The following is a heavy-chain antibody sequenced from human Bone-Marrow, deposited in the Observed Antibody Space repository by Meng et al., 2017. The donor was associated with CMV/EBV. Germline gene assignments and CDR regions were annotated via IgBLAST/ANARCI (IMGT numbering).Heavy chain of an antibody. J-gene: IGHJ6*01. CDR1: GGTFSSYA. CDR3: ATNPRVVPAAGEYYYGMDV. CDR2: IIPILGIA. V-gene: IGHV1-69*10. D-gene: IGHD2-2*01. Sequence: SVKVSCKASGGTFSSYAISWVRQAPGQGLEWMGGIIPILGIANYAQKFQGRVTITADKSTSTAYMELSSLRSEDTAVYYCATNPRVVPAAGEYYYGMDVWGQGTTVTCYS.